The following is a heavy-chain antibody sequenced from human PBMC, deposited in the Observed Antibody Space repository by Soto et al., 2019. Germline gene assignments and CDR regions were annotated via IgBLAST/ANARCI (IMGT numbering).Heavy chain of an antibody. CDR1: GFTVSSNY. V-gene: IGHV3-66*01. CDR2: IYSGGST. Sequence: EVQLVESGGGLVQPGGSLRLSCAASGFTVSSNYMSWVRQAPGKGLEWVSVIYSGGSTYYADSVKGRFTISRDNSKNTLYLQMNSLRAEDTAAYYCARGQIGDYGYYYGMDVWGQGTTVTVSS. J-gene: IGHJ6*02. D-gene: IGHD4-17*01. CDR3: ARGQIGDYGYYYGMDV.